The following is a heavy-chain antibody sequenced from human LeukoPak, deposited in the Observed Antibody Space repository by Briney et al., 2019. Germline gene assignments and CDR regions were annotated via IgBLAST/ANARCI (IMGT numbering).Heavy chain of an antibody. D-gene: IGHD6-19*01. J-gene: IGHJ4*02. V-gene: IGHV3-66*01. CDR3: ARGATVAGDFDY. CDR2: LYSGGDT. Sequence: GGSLRLSCAASRLTVSSNYMSWVRQALRKGLEWVSVLYSGGDTYYADSVKGRFAISRDSAKNSLYLQMNNLRPDDTAVYYCARGATVAGDFDYWGQGTLVTVSS. CDR1: RLTVSSNY.